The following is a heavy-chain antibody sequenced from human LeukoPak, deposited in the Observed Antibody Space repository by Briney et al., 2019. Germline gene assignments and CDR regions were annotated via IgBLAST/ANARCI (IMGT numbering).Heavy chain of an antibody. D-gene: IGHD6-13*01. CDR3: ARQTYSSSWYTVGYYYYMDV. J-gene: IGHJ6*03. V-gene: IGHV4-38-2*02. CDR2: IYHRGST. Sequence: SETLSLTCTVSGYSISNGYYRGWIRQPPGKGLEWVGSIYHRGSTYYNPSLKSRVTISVDTSKNQFSLKLSSVTAADTAVYYCARQTYSSSWYTVGYYYYMDVWGKGTTVTISS. CDR1: GYSISNGYY.